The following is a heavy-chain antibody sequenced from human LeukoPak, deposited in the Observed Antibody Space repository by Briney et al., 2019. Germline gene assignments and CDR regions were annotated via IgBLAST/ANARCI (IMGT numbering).Heavy chain of an antibody. D-gene: IGHD2-21*02. CDR2: IYYSGST. CDR3: ARDSVVVTAIDYYYYGMDV. J-gene: IGHJ6*02. CDR1: GDSISSNDYY. V-gene: IGHV4-61*08. Sequence: PSETLSLTCTVSGDSISSNDYYWSWIRQPPGKGLEWIGYIYYSGSTNYNPSLKSRVTISVDTSKNQFSLKLSSVTAADTAVYYCARDSVVVTAIDYYYYGMDVWGQGTTVTVSS.